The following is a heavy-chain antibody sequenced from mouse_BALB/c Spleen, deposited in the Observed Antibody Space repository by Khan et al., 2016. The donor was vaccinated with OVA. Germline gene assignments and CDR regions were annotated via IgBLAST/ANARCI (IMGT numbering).Heavy chain of an antibody. CDR1: GYTFTSSW. J-gene: IGHJ4*01. Sequence: QVQLQQSGSVLVRPGASVKLSCKAAGYTFTSSWIHWAKQRPGQGLEWIGEIHPNSGNTNYNEKFKGKATLTLDTSSSTAYVDLSSLTSEDSAVXYCARYGKRDAMDYWGQGTSVTVSS. D-gene: IGHD2-1*01. V-gene: IGHV1S130*01. CDR2: IHPNSGNT. CDR3: ARYGKRDAMDY.